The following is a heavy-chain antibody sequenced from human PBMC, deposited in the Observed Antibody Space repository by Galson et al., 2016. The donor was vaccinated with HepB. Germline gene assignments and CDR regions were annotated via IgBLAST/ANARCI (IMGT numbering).Heavy chain of an antibody. D-gene: IGHD2-8*02. CDR2: IFWDGDK. J-gene: IGHJ2*01. V-gene: IGHV2-5*02. Sequence: PALVKPTQTLTLTCTVSGFSLSTNRVAVGWIRQPPGKALEWLALIFWDGDKLYNPSLQRRLTIAKDTSKNQVVLTVTNMDPVDTATYHCARNRGTELDYWYFDVWGRGTLVTVSS. CDR3: ARNRGTELDYWYFDV. CDR1: GFSLSTNRVA.